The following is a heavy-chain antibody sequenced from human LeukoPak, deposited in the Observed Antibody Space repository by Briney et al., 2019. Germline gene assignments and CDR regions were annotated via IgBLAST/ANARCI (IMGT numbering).Heavy chain of an antibody. V-gene: IGHV3-30-3*01. J-gene: IGHJ4*02. CDR1: GFTFSSYA. D-gene: IGHD3-22*01. CDR2: ISYDGSNK. CDR3: AGAYYDSSGRFDY. Sequence: GRSLRLSCAASGFTFSSYAMHWVRQAPGKGLEWVAVISYDGSNKYYADSVKGRFTISRDNSKNTLYLHMNSLRAEDTAVYYCAGAYYDSSGRFDYWGQGTLVTVSS.